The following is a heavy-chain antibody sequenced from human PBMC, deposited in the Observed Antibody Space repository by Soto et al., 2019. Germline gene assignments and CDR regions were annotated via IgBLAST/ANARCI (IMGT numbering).Heavy chain of an antibody. CDR2: INHSETT. V-gene: IGHV4-34*01. CDR3: GRGAPVLVVAAFLGAFDI. D-gene: IGHD2-15*01. CDR1: GGSFSGYY. Sequence: PSXTLSLTCAVYGGSFSGYYWSWILQPPGKGREWIGKINHSETTNYNPSLKSRVTISVDTSKTHFSLKLSSVTAADTVFFYLGRGAPVLVVAAFLGAFDIWGQGTMVTVSS. J-gene: IGHJ3*02.